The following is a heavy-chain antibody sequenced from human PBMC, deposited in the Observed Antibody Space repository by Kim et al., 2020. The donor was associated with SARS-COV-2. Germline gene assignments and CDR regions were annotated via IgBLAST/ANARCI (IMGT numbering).Heavy chain of an antibody. J-gene: IGHJ3*02. CDR3: ARNRLEVAVAGDNDAFDI. V-gene: IGHV1-69*02. Sequence: QGRVTITADKSTSTAYMELSSLRSEDTAVYYCARNRLEVAVAGDNDAFDIWGQGTMVTVSS. D-gene: IGHD6-19*01.